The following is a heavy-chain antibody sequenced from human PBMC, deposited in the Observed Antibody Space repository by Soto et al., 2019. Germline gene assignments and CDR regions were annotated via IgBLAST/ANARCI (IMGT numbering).Heavy chain of an antibody. V-gene: IGHV3-7*01. Sequence: DVQLVESGGAVVQPGESLRLSCEVSGFTFSMYSMTWVRQAPGKGLEWVAKIPQEGGDGHYADSVKGRFTISRDNANNTLYLLMNNVRVEDTAVYYCVRDDPIFGAIPRMDVWGQGTTVTVSS. D-gene: IGHD3-3*01. CDR2: IPQEGGDG. CDR3: VRDDPIFGAIPRMDV. CDR1: GFTFSMYS. J-gene: IGHJ6*02.